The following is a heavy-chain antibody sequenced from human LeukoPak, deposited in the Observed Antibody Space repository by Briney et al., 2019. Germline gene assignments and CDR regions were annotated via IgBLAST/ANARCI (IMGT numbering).Heavy chain of an antibody. J-gene: IGHJ4*02. CDR3: AKDTKRYYGSGSYSDY. V-gene: IGHV3-9*01. CDR2: ISWNSGSI. Sequence: GRSLRLSCAASGFTFDDYAMHWVRQAPGKGLEWVSGISWNSGSIGYADSVKGRFIISRDNAKNSLYLQMNSLRVEDTALYYCAKDTKRYYGSGSYSDYWGQGTLVTVSS. D-gene: IGHD3-10*01. CDR1: GFTFDDYA.